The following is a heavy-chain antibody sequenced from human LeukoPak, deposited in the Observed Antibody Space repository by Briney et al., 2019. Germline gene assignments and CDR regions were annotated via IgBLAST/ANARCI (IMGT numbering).Heavy chain of an antibody. J-gene: IGHJ4*02. CDR3: ANVGAHYPLF. CDR2: INWNGGST. Sequence: GGSLRLSCAASGFTFDDYGMSWVRQAPGKGLEWVSGINWNGGSTGYADSVKGRFTISRDNAKNSLYLQMNSLRAEDTAVYYCANVGAHYPLFWGQGTLVTVSS. V-gene: IGHV3-20*04. D-gene: IGHD1-26*01. CDR1: GFTFDDYG.